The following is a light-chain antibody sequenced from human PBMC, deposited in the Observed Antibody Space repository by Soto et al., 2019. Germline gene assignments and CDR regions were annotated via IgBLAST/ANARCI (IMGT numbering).Light chain of an antibody. V-gene: IGKV3-15*01. CDR1: QSVSSN. J-gene: IGKJ4*01. CDR3: QQYNNSPHT. CDR2: GAS. Sequence: EIVMTQSPATLSVSPGERATLSCRASQSVSSNLAWYQQQPGQAARLLIYGASTRATGIPARFSGSGSGTEFTLTISSLQSEDFAVYYCQQYNNSPHTFGGGTKVEIK.